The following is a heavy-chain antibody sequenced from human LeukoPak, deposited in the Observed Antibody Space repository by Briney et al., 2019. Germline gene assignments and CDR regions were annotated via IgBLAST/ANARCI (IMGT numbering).Heavy chain of an antibody. CDR1: GGSFSGYY. Sequence: PSETLSLTCAVYGGSFSGYYWSWIRQPPGKGLEWIGEINHSGSTNYNPSLKSRVTISVDTSKNQFSLKLSSVTAADTAVYYCARRPRSFTMVRGVIYFDYWGQGTLVTVSS. V-gene: IGHV4-34*01. D-gene: IGHD3-10*01. CDR3: ARRPRSFTMVRGVIYFDY. J-gene: IGHJ4*02. CDR2: INHSGST.